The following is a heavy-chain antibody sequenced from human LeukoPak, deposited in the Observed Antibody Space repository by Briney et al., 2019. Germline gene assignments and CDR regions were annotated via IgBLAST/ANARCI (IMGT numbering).Heavy chain of an antibody. J-gene: IGHJ4*02. Sequence: GGSLRLSCAASGFTFSNYWMSWVRQAPGKGLERVANIKLDGSEKFYVDSVKGRFTISRDNAKNSLYLQMNSLRAEDTAVYYCARDGRRDGYNDHDYWGQGTLVTVSS. D-gene: IGHD5-24*01. CDR3: ARDGRRDGYNDHDY. V-gene: IGHV3-7*01. CDR1: GFTFSNYW. CDR2: IKLDGSEK.